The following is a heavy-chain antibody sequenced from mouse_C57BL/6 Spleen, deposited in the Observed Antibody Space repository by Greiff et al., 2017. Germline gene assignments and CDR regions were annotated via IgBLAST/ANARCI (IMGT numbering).Heavy chain of an antibody. CDR3: ARYRDYPYYYAMDY. J-gene: IGHJ4*01. Sequence: EVMLVESGGGLVQPGGSLSLSCAASGFTFTDYYMSWVRQPPGKALEWLGFIRNKANGYTTEYSASVKGRFTISRDNSQSILYLQMNALRAEDSATYYCARYRDYPYYYAMDYWGQGTSVTVSS. CDR1: GFTFTDYY. D-gene: IGHD2-4*01. CDR2: IRNKANGYTT. V-gene: IGHV7-3*01.